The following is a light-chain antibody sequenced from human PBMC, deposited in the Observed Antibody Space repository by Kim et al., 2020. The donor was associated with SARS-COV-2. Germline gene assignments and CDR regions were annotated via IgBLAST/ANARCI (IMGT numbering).Light chain of an antibody. CDR2: GAS. J-gene: IGKJ4*01. V-gene: IGKV3-20*01. CDR1: QSVTSTY. CDR3: QQYGTSPLT. Sequence: EIVLTQSPGTLSLSPGERATLSCRASQSVTSTYLAWHQQKPGQAPRVLVYGASKRATGIPDRFTGSGCGTDFTLTISRLEPEDFAVYYCQQYGTSPLTFGGGTKVDIK.